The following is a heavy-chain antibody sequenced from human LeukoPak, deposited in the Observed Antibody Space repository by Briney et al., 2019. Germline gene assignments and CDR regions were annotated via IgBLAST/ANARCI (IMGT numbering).Heavy chain of an antibody. Sequence: GGSLRLPCAASGFTFSNAWMTWVRQAPGKGLEWVGRIKTKSDGGTTGYAAPVKGRFTISRDDSKNTLFLQMNSLRTEDTAVYYCTIDLGDKGDYWGQGTLVTVSS. D-gene: IGHD4-17*01. CDR2: IKTKSDGGTT. CDR3: TIDLGDKGDY. J-gene: IGHJ4*02. CDR1: GFTFSNAW. V-gene: IGHV3-15*01.